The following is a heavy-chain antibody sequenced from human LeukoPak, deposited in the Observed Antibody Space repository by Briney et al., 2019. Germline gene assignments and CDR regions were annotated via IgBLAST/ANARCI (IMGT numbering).Heavy chain of an antibody. J-gene: IGHJ4*02. CDR1: GFTFSSYA. V-gene: IGHV3-30-3*01. Sequence: GRSLRLSCAASGFTFSSYAMHWVRQAPGKGLEWVAVISYDGSNKYYADSVKGRFTISRDNSKNTLYLQMNSLRAEDTAVYYCAREGRYSSPPFDYWGQGTLVTVSS. CDR3: AREGRYSSPPFDY. CDR2: ISYDGSNK. D-gene: IGHD6-13*01.